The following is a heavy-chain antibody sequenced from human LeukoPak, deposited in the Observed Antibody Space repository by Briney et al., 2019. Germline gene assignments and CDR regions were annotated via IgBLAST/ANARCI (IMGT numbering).Heavy chain of an antibody. CDR3: ARDGSGSYLKFDY. J-gene: IGHJ4*02. Sequence: SVKVSCKASGGTFSSYAISWVRQAPGQGLEWMGGIIPIFGTANYAQKFQDRVTITTDESTSTAYMELSSLRSEDTAVYYCARDGSGSYLKFDYWGQGTLVTVSS. CDR2: IIPIFGTA. D-gene: IGHD3-10*01. CDR1: GGTFSSYA. V-gene: IGHV1-69*05.